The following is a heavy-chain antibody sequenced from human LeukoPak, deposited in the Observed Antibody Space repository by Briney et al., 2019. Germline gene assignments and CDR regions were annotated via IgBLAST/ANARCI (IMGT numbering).Heavy chain of an antibody. Sequence: GGSLRLSCAASGFTFRSYGMHWVRQAQGKGLEWVANIKQDESEKYYVDSVKGRFTISRDNAKNSLYLQMNSLRAEDTAVYCCARDSTMIVVGGNMELPGFFDYWGQGTLVTVSS. CDR1: GFTFRSYG. CDR2: IKQDESEK. V-gene: IGHV3-7*01. CDR3: ARDSTMIVVGGNMELPGFFDY. D-gene: IGHD3-22*01. J-gene: IGHJ4*02.